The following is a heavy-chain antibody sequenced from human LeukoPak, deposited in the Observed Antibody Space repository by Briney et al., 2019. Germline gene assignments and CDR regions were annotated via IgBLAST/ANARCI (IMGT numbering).Heavy chain of an antibody. CDR2: INTIGSSI. Sequence: PGGSLRLSCAASGFTFSSYWMSWVRQAPGKGLEWVSYINTIGSSIYYADSVKGRFTISRDNAKNSLYLQMNSLRAEDTAVYYCARGHYGLDYWGQGTLVTVSS. CDR3: ARGHYGLDY. D-gene: IGHD4-17*01. V-gene: IGHV3-48*04. J-gene: IGHJ4*02. CDR1: GFTFSSYW.